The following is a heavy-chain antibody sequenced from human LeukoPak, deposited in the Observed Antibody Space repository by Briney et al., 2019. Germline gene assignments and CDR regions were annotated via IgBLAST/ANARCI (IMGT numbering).Heavy chain of an antibody. Sequence: GSLRLSCIASGFTFSDYSMNWVRQAPGKGLEWVAMIKYDGIDKQYLDSVKGRFTISRDNAKNSLYLDMNSLRAEDTAMYYCVRNRGWLQFDNWGQGTLVTVSS. D-gene: IGHD5-24*01. CDR2: IKYDGIDK. CDR1: GFTFSDYS. CDR3: VRNRGWLQFDN. J-gene: IGHJ4*02. V-gene: IGHV3-7*01.